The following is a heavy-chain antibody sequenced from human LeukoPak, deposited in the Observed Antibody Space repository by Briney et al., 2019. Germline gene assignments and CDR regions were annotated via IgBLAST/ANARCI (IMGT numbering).Heavy chain of an antibody. CDR2: IKHNGDEI. CDR3: ATELRTFGS. CDR1: GFSFSSYW. V-gene: IGHV3-7*04. D-gene: IGHD3-16*01. Sequence: GGSLRPSCAASGFSFSSYWKTWVRQAPGKGREWVANIKHNGDEINYVASVEGRVTISRDNAKNSLYLHMTSLTAEDTAGYYCATELRTFGSWGQGTLVTVSS. J-gene: IGHJ4*02.